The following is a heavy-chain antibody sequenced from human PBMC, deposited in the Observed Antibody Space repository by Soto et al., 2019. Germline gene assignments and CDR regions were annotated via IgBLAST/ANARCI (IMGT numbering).Heavy chain of an antibody. CDR1: GFTFSSYA. V-gene: IGHV3-23*01. D-gene: IGHD3-22*01. Sequence: EVQLLESGGGLVQPGGSLRLSCAASGFTFSSYAMSWVRQAPGKGLEWVSAISGSGGSTYYADSVKGRYTISKDNSKHTLDVPMSSLRAEYTAVYYCAKGDSSGYYYVTPCYLDYWGQGSLVTVSS. CDR3: AKGDSSGYYYVTPCYLDY. CDR2: ISGSGGST. J-gene: IGHJ4*02.